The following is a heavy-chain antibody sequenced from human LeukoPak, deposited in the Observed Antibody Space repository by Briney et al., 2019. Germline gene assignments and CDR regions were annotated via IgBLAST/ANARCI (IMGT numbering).Heavy chain of an antibody. V-gene: IGHV3-23*01. CDR2: ISGSGGST. CDR3: AKRHADPSVTLGGNWFDP. Sequence: PGGSLRLSCAASGFTFSSYAMSWVRQAPGKGLEWVSAISGSGGSTYYADSVKGRFTISRDNSKNTLYLQMNSLRAEDTAIYYCAKRHADPSVTLGGNWFDPWGQGTLVTVSS. CDR1: GFTFSSYA. D-gene: IGHD3-16*01. J-gene: IGHJ5*02.